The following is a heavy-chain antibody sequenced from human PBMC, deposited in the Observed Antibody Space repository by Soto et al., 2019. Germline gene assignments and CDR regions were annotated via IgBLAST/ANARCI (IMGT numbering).Heavy chain of an antibody. CDR3: AQVLGYYYYYGIDV. CDR2: ISAYYGNT. V-gene: IGHV1-18*01. CDR1: GYTFTSYG. Sequence: QVQLVQSGAEVKKPGASVKVSCKASGYTFTSYGISWVRQAPGQGLEWMGWISAYYGNTTYAQKLQGRVTMTTDTSTSTAYIELGSLRYADTVVYSCAQVLGYYYYYGIDVWGQGTPVTVSS. J-gene: IGHJ6*02.